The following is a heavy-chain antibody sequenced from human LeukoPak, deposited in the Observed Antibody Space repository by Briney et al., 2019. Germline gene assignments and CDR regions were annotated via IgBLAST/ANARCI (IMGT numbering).Heavy chain of an antibody. CDR1: GFTFSSYA. Sequence: GGSLRLSCAASGFTFSSYAMSWVRQAPGKGLEWVSAISGSGGSTYYADSVKGRFTISRDDSKNTLYLQMNSLRAEDTAVYYCAKGAGSGSYYGLFDYWGQGTLVTVSS. D-gene: IGHD3-10*01. CDR3: AKGAGSGSYYGLFDY. V-gene: IGHV3-23*01. CDR2: ISGSGGST. J-gene: IGHJ4*02.